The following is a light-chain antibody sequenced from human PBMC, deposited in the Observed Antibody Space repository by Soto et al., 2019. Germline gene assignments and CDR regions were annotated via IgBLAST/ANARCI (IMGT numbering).Light chain of an antibody. CDR1: SSDVGGYNY. J-gene: IGLJ1*01. CDR3: SSYTTTNTYV. Sequence: QSALTQPASVSGSPGQSITISCTGTSSDVGGYNYVSWYQQHPGKAPKLMIYEVNNRPSGVSNRFSGSKSGNTASLTISGLQVEDEADYYCSSYTTTNTYVFGTGTKLTVL. V-gene: IGLV2-14*01. CDR2: EVN.